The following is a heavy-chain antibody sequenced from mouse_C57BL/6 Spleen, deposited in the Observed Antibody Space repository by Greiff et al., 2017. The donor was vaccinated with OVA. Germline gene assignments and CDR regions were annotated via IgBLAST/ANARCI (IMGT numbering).Heavy chain of an antibody. CDR3: ASSHYGSSYYAMDY. V-gene: IGHV1-50*01. Sequence: VQLQQPGAELVKPGASVKLSCKASGYTFTSYWMQWVKQRPGQGLEWIGEIDPSDSYTNYNQKFKGKATLTVDTSSSPAYMQLSSLTSEDSAVYCSASSHYGSSYYAMDYWGQGTSVTVSS. J-gene: IGHJ4*01. D-gene: IGHD1-1*01. CDR2: IDPSDSYT. CDR1: GYTFTSYW.